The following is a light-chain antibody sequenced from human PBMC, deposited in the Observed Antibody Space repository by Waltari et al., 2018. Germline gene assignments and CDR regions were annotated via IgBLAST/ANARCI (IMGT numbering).Light chain of an antibody. CDR1: QGISSY. Sequence: IQLTQSPSSLSASVGDRVTITCRASQGISSYLAWYQQKPGKDPNLLIYAAFTLQSGVPSRFGGSGSGTDFTLTISSLQPEDFATYYCQQFNTYPLTFGQGTRLEIK. J-gene: IGKJ5*01. CDR2: AAF. V-gene: IGKV1-9*01. CDR3: QQFNTYPLT.